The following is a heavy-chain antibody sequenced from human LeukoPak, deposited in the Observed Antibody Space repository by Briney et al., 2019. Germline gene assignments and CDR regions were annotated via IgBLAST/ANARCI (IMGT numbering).Heavy chain of an antibody. D-gene: IGHD3-10*01. V-gene: IGHV4-59*12. CDR2: IYYSGTT. CDR1: GGSISSYY. J-gene: IGHJ3*02. CDR3: ARDGTYYYAFDI. Sequence: PSETLSLTCTVSGGSISSYYWSWLRQPPGKGLEGIGYIYYSGTTYYNPSLKSRVTISVDTSKNQFSLKLSSVTAADTAVYYCARDGTYYYAFDIWGQGTMVTVSS.